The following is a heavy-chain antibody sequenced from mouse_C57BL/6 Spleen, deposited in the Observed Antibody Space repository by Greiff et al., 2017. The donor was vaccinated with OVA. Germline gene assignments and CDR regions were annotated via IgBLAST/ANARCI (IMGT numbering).Heavy chain of an antibody. CDR3: ARHERDY. CDR2: ISSGGSYT. CDR1: GFTFSSYG. J-gene: IGHJ4*01. Sequence: EVKLQESGGDLVKPGGSLKLSCAASGFTFSSYGMSWVRQTPDKRLEWVATISSGGSYTYYPDSVKGRFTISRDNAKNTLYLQMSSLKSEDTAMYYCARHERDYWGQGTSVTVSS. V-gene: IGHV5-6*01.